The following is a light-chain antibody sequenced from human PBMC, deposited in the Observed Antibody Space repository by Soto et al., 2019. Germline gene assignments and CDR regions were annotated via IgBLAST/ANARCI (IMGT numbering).Light chain of an antibody. CDR3: AAWDDSLNGHV. V-gene: IGLV1-44*01. J-gene: IGLJ1*01. CDR1: SSNIGSNT. Sequence: QSVLTQPPSASGTPGQRVTISCSGSSSNIGSNTVNWYQQLPGTAPKLLIYSNNQRPSGVPDRFSGSKPGTSASLAISGLRSEDEADYYCAAWDDSLNGHVFGTGTKVTVL. CDR2: SNN.